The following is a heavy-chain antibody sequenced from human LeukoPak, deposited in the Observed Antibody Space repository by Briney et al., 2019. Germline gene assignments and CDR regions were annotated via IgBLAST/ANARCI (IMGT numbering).Heavy chain of an antibody. D-gene: IGHD3-10*01. V-gene: IGHV4-30-2*01. J-gene: IGHJ4*02. CDR2: IYHSGST. Sequence: SETPSLTCAVSGGSISSGGYSWSWIRQPPGKGLEWIGYIYHSGSTYYNPSLKSRVTISVDRSKNQFSLKLSSVTAADTAVYYCARARYYGSGSYWQYYFDYWGQGTLVTVSS. CDR1: GGSISSGGYS. CDR3: ARARYYGSGSYWQYYFDY.